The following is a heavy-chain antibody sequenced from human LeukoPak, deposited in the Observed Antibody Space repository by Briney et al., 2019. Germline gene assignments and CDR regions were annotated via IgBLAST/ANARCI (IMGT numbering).Heavy chain of an antibody. D-gene: IGHD3-22*01. CDR2: INPNSGGT. Sequence: GASVKVSCKASGYTFTGYYMHWVRQAPGQGLEWMGWINPNSGGTNYAQKFQGRVTMTRDTSISTAYMELSRLRSVDTAVYYCARGLRYYDSSHSYYFDYWGQGTLVTISS. CDR1: GYTFTGYY. J-gene: IGHJ4*02. CDR3: ARGLRYYDSSHSYYFDY. V-gene: IGHV1-2*02.